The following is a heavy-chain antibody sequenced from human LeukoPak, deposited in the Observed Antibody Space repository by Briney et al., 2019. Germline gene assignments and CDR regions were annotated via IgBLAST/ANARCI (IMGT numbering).Heavy chain of an antibody. V-gene: IGHV4-59*01. Sequence: PSETLSLTCTVSGASISSYYWNWIRQPPGKGLEWIADIYYSGSTNYNPSLKSRVTISVDTSKSQFSLKVNSVTAADTAVYYCARDSSAGGWFDPWGQGTLVTVSS. CDR3: ARDSSAGGWFDP. CDR1: GASISSYY. CDR2: IYYSGST. D-gene: IGHD3-16*01. J-gene: IGHJ5*02.